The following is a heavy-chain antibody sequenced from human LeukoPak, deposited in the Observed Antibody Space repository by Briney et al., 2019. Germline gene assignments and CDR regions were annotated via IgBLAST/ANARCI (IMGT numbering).Heavy chain of an antibody. CDR2: INHSGST. J-gene: IGHJ4*02. Sequence: SETLSLTCAVYGGSFSGYYWSWIRLPPGKGLEWIGEINHSGSTNYNPSLKSRVTISVDTSKNQFSLKLSSVTAADTAVYYCARAPAVDTAMVTSFDYWGQGTLVTVSS. CDR1: GGSFSGYY. V-gene: IGHV4-34*01. D-gene: IGHD5-18*01. CDR3: ARAPAVDTAMVTSFDY.